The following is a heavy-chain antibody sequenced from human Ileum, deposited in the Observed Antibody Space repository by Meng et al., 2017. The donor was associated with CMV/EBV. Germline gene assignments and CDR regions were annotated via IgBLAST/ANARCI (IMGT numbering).Heavy chain of an antibody. CDR1: AGSISSVRSY. CDR2: IYYSGTT. V-gene: IGHV4-31*03. J-gene: IGHJ4*02. Sequence: TRSAGSISSVRSYCRSIRQPPGKGLACIGYIYYSGTTYYNPSLNSRVTISVDTSKNQFSLKLSSVTAADTSVYYCASGTLEDYPFDYWGQGTLVTVSS. CDR3: ASGTLEDYPFDY. D-gene: IGHD4-11*01.